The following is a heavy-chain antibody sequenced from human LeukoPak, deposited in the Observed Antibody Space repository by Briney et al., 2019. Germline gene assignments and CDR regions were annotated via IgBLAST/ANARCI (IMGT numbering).Heavy chain of an antibody. Sequence: ASVKVSCKASGYTFTRYGISWVRQAPGQGLEWMGWISPYNGNTNYAQKFQGRVTITADKSTSTAYMELSSLRSEDTAVYYCARSQGFGHYYYYMDVWGKGTTVAVSS. V-gene: IGHV1-18*01. CDR3: ARSQGFGHYYYYMDV. J-gene: IGHJ6*03. D-gene: IGHD3-10*01. CDR1: GYTFTRYG. CDR2: ISPYNGNT.